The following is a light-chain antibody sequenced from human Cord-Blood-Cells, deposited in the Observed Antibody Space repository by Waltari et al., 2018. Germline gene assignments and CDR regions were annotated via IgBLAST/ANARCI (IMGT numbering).Light chain of an antibody. CDR2: SNN. CDR1: SSHLGSNT. Sequence: QSVLTQPPSASGTPGQRVTISCSGSSSHLGSNTVNWYQQLPGTAPKRLIYSNNQRPSGVPDLFSGSKSGTSASLASSGVQSEGEADYYCAAWDDSLNGPVFGGGTKLTVL. J-gene: IGLJ3*02. V-gene: IGLV1-44*01. CDR3: AAWDDSLNGPV.